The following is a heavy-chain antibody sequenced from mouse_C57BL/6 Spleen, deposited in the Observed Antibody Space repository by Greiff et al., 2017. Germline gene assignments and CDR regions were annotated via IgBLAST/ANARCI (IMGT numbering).Heavy chain of an antibody. CDR2: IDPSDSYT. D-gene: IGHD2-4*01. J-gene: IGHJ2*01. Sequence: QVQLQQPGAELVRPGTSVKLSCKASGYTFTSYWMHWVKQRPGQGLEWIGVIDPSDSYTNYNQKFKGKATLTVDTSACTAYMQLSSLTSEDSAVYCCARSEELRSFDYWGQGTTLTVSS. CDR1: GYTFTSYW. CDR3: ARSEELRSFDY. V-gene: IGHV1-59*01.